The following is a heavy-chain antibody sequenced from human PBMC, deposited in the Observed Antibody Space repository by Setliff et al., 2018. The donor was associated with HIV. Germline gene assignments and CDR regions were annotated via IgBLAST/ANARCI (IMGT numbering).Heavy chain of an antibody. CDR2: ISPIFGTV. CDR3: ARARNKWGTFDY. Sequence: SVKVSCKASGGSFSSYSISWVRQAPGQGLEWVGGISPIFGTVNYAQRFQGSVTISADGSTSSAYMELNSPRSEDTAVYYCARARNKWGTFDYWGQGTLVTVSS. V-gene: IGHV1-69*13. CDR1: GGSFSSYS. J-gene: IGHJ4*01. D-gene: IGHD1-26*01.